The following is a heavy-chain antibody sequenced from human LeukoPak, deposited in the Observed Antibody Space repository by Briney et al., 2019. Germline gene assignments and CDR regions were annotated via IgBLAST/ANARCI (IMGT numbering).Heavy chain of an antibody. CDR2: IYYSGST. CDR1: CESISGFY. J-gene: IGHJ4*02. CDR3: ARGVVIAPQTFDY. V-gene: IGHV4-59*01. Sequence: PETPSPTWTVPCESISGFYCTWIRQPPREGLGLGGYIYYSGSTNYNPSLKSRVTISVDTSKNQFSLKLSSVTAADTAVYYCARGVVIAPQTFDYWGQGTLVTVSS. D-gene: IGHD2-21*01.